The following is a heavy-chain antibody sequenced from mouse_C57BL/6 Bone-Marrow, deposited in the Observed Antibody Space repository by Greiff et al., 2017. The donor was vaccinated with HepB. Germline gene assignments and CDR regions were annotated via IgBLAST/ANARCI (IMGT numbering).Heavy chain of an antibody. D-gene: IGHD2-1*01. CDR1: GYTFTEYT. Sequence: VQLQESGAELVKPGASVKLSCKASGYTFTEYTIHWVKQRSGQGLEWIGWVYPGSGSIKYNEKFKDKATLTADKSSSTVYMELSRLTSEDSAVYFCARHEDPVWGNYWYFDVWGTGTTVTVSS. V-gene: IGHV1-62-2*01. J-gene: IGHJ1*03. CDR2: VYPGSGSI. CDR3: ARHEDPVWGNYWYFDV.